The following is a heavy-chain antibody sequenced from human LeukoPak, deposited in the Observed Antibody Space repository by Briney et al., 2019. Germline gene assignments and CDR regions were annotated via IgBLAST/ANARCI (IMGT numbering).Heavy chain of an antibody. CDR1: GFTFSGSD. V-gene: IGHV3-30*04. CDR3: ARDGPAESGYSFDY. D-gene: IGHD2-15*01. Sequence: PGGSLRLSCAASGFTFSGSDMNWVRQAPGKGLEWVAVISYDGRNKYYADSVKGRFTISRDNSKNTVYLQMHSLSAEDTAVYYCARDGPAESGYSFDYWGQGTLVTVSS. J-gene: IGHJ4*02. CDR2: ISYDGRNK.